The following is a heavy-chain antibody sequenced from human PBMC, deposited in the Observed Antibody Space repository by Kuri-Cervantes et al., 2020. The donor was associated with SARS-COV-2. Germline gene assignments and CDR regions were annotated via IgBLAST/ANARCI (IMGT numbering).Heavy chain of an antibody. CDR2: VKTNSGNT. V-gene: IGHV1-8*01. Sequence: ASVKVSCKAPESTFPNYDINWVRQATGQGLEWMGMVKTNSGNTLYAQIFQGRVTMTRDTSTSTVYMELSRLRSDDTAVYHCARDPSTIFGVVIIPFDGGFDYWGQGTLVTVSS. CDR3: ARDPSTIFGVVIIPFDGGFDY. D-gene: IGHD3-3*01. J-gene: IGHJ4*02. CDR1: ESTFPNYD.